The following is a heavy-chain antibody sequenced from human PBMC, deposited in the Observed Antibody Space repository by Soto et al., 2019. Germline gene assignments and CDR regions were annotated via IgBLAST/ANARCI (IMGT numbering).Heavy chain of an antibody. J-gene: IGHJ6*02. V-gene: IGHV1-8*01. Sequence: GESLKISCKASGYTFTSYDINWVRQATGQGLEWMGWMNPNSGNTGYAQKFQGRVTMTRNTSISTAYMELSSLRSEDTAVYYCARSRTHHSGSYYYGMDVWGQGTTVTVSS. CDR3: ARSRTHHSGSYYYGMDV. CDR1: GYTFTSYD. D-gene: IGHD1-26*01. CDR2: MNPNSGNT.